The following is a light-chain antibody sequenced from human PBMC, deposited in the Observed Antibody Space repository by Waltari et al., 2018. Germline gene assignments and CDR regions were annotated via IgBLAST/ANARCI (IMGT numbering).Light chain of an antibody. V-gene: IGLV2-14*01. CDR2: DVS. Sequence: QSALPQPASGSGSPGQSITISCTGTSSHVAGYNYVSWYQQHPGKAPKLMIYDVSKRPSGVSNRFSGSKSGNTASLTISGLQAEDEADYYCSSYTSSSTVVFGGGTKLTVL. J-gene: IGLJ2*01. CDR3: SSYTSSSTVV. CDR1: SSHVAGYNY.